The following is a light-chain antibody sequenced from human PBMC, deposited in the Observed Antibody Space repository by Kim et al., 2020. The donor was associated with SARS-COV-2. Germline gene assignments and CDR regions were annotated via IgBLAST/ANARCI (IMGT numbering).Light chain of an antibody. CDR1: KLGDKY. V-gene: IGLV3-1*01. Sequence: SYELTQPPSVSVSPGQTASITCSGYKLGDKYVSWYHQKPGQSPVVVIYQDNQRPSGIPERFSGSNSGNTATLTISGTQAMDEADYYCPAWDSSTQNYV. J-gene: IGLJ1*01. CDR2: QDN. CDR3: PAWDSSTQNYV.